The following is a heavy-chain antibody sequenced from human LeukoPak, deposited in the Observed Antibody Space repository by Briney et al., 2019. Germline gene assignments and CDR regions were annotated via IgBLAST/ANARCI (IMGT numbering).Heavy chain of an antibody. Sequence: PGRSLRPSCAASGFTFGNAGMSWVRQAPGKGRELGGRIKSKTAGGTTTYAAPVTGRCTISRDDSKNTLNLQMNRLQTEDTAEYYCTTVVPAMDVWGKGTTVTVSS. D-gene: IGHD2-2*01. V-gene: IGHV3-15*01. CDR2: IKSKTAGGTT. J-gene: IGHJ6*04. CDR1: GFTFGNAG. CDR3: TTVVPAMDV.